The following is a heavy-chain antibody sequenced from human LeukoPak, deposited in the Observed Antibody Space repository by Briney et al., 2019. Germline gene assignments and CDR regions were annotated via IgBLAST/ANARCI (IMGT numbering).Heavy chain of an antibody. CDR1: GFTFSSYA. D-gene: IGHD3-22*01. J-gene: IGHJ4*02. V-gene: IGHV3-30-3*01. CDR2: ISYDGSNK. Sequence: GGSLRLSCAASGFTFSSYAMHWVRQAPGKGLEWVAVISYDGSNKYNADSVKGRFTISRDNSKNTLYLQMNSPRAEDTATYYCALKGGHYYHFDAWGQGTLVTVSS. CDR3: ALKGGHYYHFDA.